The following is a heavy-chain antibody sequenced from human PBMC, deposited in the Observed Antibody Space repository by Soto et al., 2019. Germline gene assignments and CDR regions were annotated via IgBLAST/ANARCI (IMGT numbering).Heavy chain of an antibody. V-gene: IGHV5-51*01. J-gene: IGHJ6*02. CDR3: ARRNRAYYYYGMDV. Sequence: GESVQSSGEGSVDSVTRSWSDWVRQMPGKGLEWMGIIYPGDSDTRYSPSFQGQVTISADKSISTAYLQWSSLKASDTAMYYCARRNRAYYYYGMDVWGQGTTVTVSS. CDR1: VDSVTRSW. CDR2: IYPGDSDT.